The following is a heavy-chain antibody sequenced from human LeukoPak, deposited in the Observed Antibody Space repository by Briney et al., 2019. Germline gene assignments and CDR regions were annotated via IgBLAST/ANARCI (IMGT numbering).Heavy chain of an antibody. D-gene: IGHD3-9*01. CDR1: GFTFSSYE. CDR2: ISSSGSTI. V-gene: IGHV3-48*03. Sequence: PAGGSLRLSCAASGFTFSSYEMNWVRQAPGKGLEWVSYISSSGSTIYYADSVKGRFTISRDNAKNSLYLQMNSLRAEDTAVYYCARARYCDILPGYYGGQFNYFDQVTLVNVA. J-gene: IGHJ4*01. CDR3: ARARYCDILPGYYGGQFNY.